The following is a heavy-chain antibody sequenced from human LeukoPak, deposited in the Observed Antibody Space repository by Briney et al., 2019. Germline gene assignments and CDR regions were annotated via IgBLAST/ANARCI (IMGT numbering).Heavy chain of an antibody. J-gene: IGHJ4*02. CDR3: ARHAYCSGGSCPDF. Sequence: PSETLSLTCTVSGGSISSYYWSWIRQPPGKGLEWIGYIYYSGSTHYHPSLKSRVTISVDTSKNQFSLKLSSVTAADTAVYYCARHAYCSGGSCPDFWGQGTLVTVSS. D-gene: IGHD2-15*01. CDR1: GGSISSYY. V-gene: IGHV4-59*08. CDR2: IYYSGST.